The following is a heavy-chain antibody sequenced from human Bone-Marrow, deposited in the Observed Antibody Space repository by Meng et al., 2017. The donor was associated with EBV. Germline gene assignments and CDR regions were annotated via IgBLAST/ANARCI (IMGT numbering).Heavy chain of an antibody. V-gene: IGHV1-46*01. D-gene: IGHD5-24*01. CDR2: INPSGGST. CDR3: AGDAGDGYKHFDY. Sequence: QVQLVQAGAEVKKPGASVKVSCKASGYPFTSYYMPWVRQAPGQGLEWMGIINPSGGSTSYAQKFQGRVTMTRDTSTSTVYMELSSLRSEDTAVYYCAGDAGDGYKHFDYWGQGTLVTVSS. J-gene: IGHJ4*02. CDR1: GYPFTSYY.